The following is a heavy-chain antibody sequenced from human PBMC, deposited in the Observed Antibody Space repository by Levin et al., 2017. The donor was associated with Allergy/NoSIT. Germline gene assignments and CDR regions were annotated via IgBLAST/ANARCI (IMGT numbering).Heavy chain of an antibody. CDR3: ARQVGSAVTYDY. Sequence: GSLRLSCAVSGYSISSGFYWGWIRLSPGKGLEWLGNIYHSGNTYYNPSLKSRVTITVDTSKNQFSLRLSSVTAADTAVYYCARQVGSAVTYDYWGQGTLVTVSS. CDR2: IYHSGNT. D-gene: IGHD4-17*01. V-gene: IGHV4-38-2*01. J-gene: IGHJ4*02. CDR1: GYSISSGFY.